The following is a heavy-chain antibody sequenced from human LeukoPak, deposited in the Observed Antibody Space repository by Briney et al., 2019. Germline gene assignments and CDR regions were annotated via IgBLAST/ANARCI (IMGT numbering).Heavy chain of an antibody. D-gene: IGHD6-19*01. CDR1: GFTFSSYS. CDR3: TNGGHSSGWYAFDY. V-gene: IGHV3-21*01. J-gene: IGHJ4*02. Sequence: GGSLRLSCAASGFTFSSYSMNWVRQAPGKGLEWVSSISSSSGYIYYADSVKGRFTISRDNAKNSLYLQMNSLRAEDTAVYYCTNGGHSSGWYAFDYWGQGTLVTVSS. CDR2: ISSSSGYI.